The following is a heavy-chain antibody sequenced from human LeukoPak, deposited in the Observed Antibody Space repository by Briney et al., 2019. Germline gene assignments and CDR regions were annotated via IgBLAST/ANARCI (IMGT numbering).Heavy chain of an antibody. CDR1: GGSFSAYY. D-gene: IGHD6-19*01. CDR3: ARGSSGWYAGRRVYFDY. J-gene: IGHJ4*02. CDR2: LNHSGST. Sequence: ADTLSLTCAVYGGSFSAYYWSWIRQPPGKGLEWSGGLNHSGSTNYNPSLKSRVTISVDMSKNQFSLQLSSVTAADTAVYYCARGSSGWYAGRRVYFDYWGQGTLDTLLS. V-gene: IGHV4-34*01.